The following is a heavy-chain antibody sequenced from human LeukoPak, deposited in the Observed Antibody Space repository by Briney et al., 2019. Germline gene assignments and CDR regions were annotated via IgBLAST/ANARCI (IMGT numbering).Heavy chain of an antibody. CDR3: ARALLYYYDSRGYAPGDY. J-gene: IGHJ4*02. CDR1: GYTFTSYG. V-gene: IGHV1-18*01. CDR2: ISAYNGNT. D-gene: IGHD3-22*01. Sequence: ASVKVSCKASGYTFTSYGISWVRQAPGQGLEWMGWISAYNGNTNYAQKLQGRVTMTTDTSTSTAYMELRSLRSDDTAVYYCARALLYYYDSRGYAPGDYWGQGTLVTVSS.